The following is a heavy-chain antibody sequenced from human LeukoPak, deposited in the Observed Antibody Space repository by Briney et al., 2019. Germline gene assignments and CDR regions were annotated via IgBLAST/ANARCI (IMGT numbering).Heavy chain of an antibody. J-gene: IGHJ4*02. CDR2: ISWNSGSI. CDR1: GFTFDDYA. Sequence: GRSLRLSCAASGFTFDDYAMHWVRQAPGKGLEWVSGISWNSGSIGYADSVKGRFTISRDNAKNSLYLQMNSLRAEDMALYYCARSGYCSGGSCYPFDYWGQGTLVTASS. CDR3: ARSGYCSGGSCYPFDY. V-gene: IGHV3-9*03. D-gene: IGHD2-15*01.